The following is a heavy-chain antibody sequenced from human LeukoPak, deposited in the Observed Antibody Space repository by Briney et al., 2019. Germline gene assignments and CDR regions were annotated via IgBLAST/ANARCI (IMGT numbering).Heavy chain of an antibody. CDR3: ARDGVVAATDKDY. J-gene: IGHJ4*02. CDR1: SGSFSGYY. D-gene: IGHD2-15*01. V-gene: IGHV4-34*01. Sequence: SETLSLTCAVYSGSFSGYYWSWIRQPPGKGLEWIGGINHSGSTNYNPSLKSRVTISVDTSKNQFSLKLSSVTAADTAVYYCARDGVVAATDKDYWGQGTLVTVSS. CDR2: INHSGST.